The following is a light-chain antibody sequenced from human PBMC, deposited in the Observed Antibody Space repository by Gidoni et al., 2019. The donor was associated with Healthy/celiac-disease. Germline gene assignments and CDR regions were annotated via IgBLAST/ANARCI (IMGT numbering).Light chain of an antibody. Sequence: EIVLTQSPGTLSLSPGVRATLSCRASQSVSSSYLAWYQQKPGQAPTLLTYGASSRATGIPDRFSGSGSGTVFTLTISRLEPEDFAVYYCQQYGPWTFGQGTKVEIK. V-gene: IGKV3-20*01. CDR1: QSVSSSY. J-gene: IGKJ1*01. CDR2: GAS. CDR3: QQYGPWT.